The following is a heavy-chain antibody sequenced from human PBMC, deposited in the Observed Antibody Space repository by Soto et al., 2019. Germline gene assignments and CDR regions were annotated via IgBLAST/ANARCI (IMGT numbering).Heavy chain of an antibody. CDR2: RWYDGSNK. Sequence: GGSLRLSCAASGFTFSSYGMHWVRQAPGKGLEWVAVRWYDGSNKYYADSVKGRFTISRDNSKNTLYLQMNSLRAEDTAVYYCAREVVGEWFTMVRGVTPNCYYYYMDVWGKGTTVTVSS. D-gene: IGHD3-10*01. J-gene: IGHJ6*03. CDR1: GFTFSSYG. V-gene: IGHV3-33*01. CDR3: AREVVGEWFTMVRGVTPNCYYYYMDV.